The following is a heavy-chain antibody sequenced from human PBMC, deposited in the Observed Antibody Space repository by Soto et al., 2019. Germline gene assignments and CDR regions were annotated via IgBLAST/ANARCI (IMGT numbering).Heavy chain of an antibody. D-gene: IGHD3-3*01. V-gene: IGHV4-34*01. CDR3: ARYTRGFLDRRPSGGYYGMEV. J-gene: IGHJ6*01. CDR2: INHSGST. Sequence: SETLSLTCAVYGGSFSGYYWTWIRQPPGKGLEWIGEINHSGSTNYNASLKSRVTISVDTSKNQFSLKLRSVIAADTAVYYCARYTRGFLDRRPSGGYYGMEVCGQGATVTGSS. CDR1: GGSFSGYY.